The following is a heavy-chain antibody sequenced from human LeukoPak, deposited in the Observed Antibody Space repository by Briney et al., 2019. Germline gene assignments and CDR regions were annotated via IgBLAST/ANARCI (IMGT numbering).Heavy chain of an antibody. J-gene: IGHJ4*02. V-gene: IGHV3-30*01. CDR1: GFTFSSYA. CDR3: ASIDYFDY. Sequence: GRSLRLSCAASGFTFSSYAMHWVRQAPGKGLEWAAVISYDGSNKYYADSVEGRFTISRDNSKNTLYLQMNSLRAEDTAVYYCASIDYFDYWGQGTLVTVSS. CDR2: ISYDGSNK.